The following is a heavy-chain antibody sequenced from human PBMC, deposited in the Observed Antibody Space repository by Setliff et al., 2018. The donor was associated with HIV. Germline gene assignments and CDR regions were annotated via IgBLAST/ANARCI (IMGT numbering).Heavy chain of an antibody. J-gene: IGHJ4*02. V-gene: IGHV3-23*01. Sequence: GGSLRLSCAASGFTFSSYAMSWVRQAPGKGLEWVSAISGSGGSTYYADSVRGRFTVSRDNTQNSLYLQMNSLRADDTALYYCATARPRHLVSTNPPYYFDYWGQGTLVTVSS. D-gene: IGHD2-8*02. CDR2: ISGSGGST. CDR3: ATARPRHLVSTNPPYYFDY. CDR1: GFTFSSYA.